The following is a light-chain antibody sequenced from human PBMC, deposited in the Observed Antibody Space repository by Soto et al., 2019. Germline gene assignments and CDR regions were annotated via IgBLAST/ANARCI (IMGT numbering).Light chain of an antibody. V-gene: IGKV4-1*01. CDR3: QQYYSTPPT. J-gene: IGKJ4*01. CDR2: WAS. Sequence: DILMTQSPDSLAVSLGERATINCKSSQSVLYSSNNKNYLAWYQQKPGQPPKLLIYWASTRESGVPDRFSGSGSGTDFTLTIGSLQAEDVAVYYCQQYYSTPPTFGGGTKVDIK. CDR1: QSVLYSSNNKNY.